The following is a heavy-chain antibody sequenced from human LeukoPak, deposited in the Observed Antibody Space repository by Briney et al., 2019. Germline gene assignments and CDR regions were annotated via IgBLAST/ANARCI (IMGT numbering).Heavy chain of an antibody. V-gene: IGHV4-59*12. CDR2: IYYSGST. Sequence: SETLSLTCIVSGGSISSYCWSWIRQPPGKGREWIAYIYYSGSTNYNPSLKSRVTISVDTSKNQFSLKLTSVTATDTAFYYCARGRDRSKAGDHWGQGSLVTVSS. J-gene: IGHJ4*02. CDR3: ARGRDRSKAGDH. D-gene: IGHD5-24*01. CDR1: GGSISSYC.